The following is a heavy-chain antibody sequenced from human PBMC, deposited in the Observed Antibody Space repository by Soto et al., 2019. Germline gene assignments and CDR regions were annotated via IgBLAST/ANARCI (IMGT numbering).Heavy chain of an antibody. V-gene: IGHV3-21*04. CDR2: ISSSISNI. CDR3: AREDYAGASPRFDY. J-gene: IGHJ4*02. D-gene: IGHD4-17*01. Sequence: WGSLRLSCAASGFIFSSYTMAWVRQAPGKGLEWVSSISSSISNIEYADSVKGRFSVSRDNANNSLFLQINSLRAEDTAIYYCAREDYAGASPRFDYWGLGALVTVSS. CDR1: GFIFSSYT.